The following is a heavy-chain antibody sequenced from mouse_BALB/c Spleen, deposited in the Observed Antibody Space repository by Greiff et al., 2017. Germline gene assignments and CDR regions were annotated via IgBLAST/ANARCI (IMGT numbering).Heavy chain of an antibody. CDR3: ARYGNYGVYYAMDY. D-gene: IGHD2-1*01. Sequence: VHVKQSGAELVKPGASVKLSCTASGFNIKDTYMHWVKQRPEQGLEWIGRIDPANGNTKYDPKFQGKATITADTSSNTAYLQLSSLTSEDTADYYCARYGNYGVYYAMDYWGQGTSVTVSS. J-gene: IGHJ4*01. V-gene: IGHV14-3*02. CDR2: IDPANGNT. CDR1: GFNIKDTY.